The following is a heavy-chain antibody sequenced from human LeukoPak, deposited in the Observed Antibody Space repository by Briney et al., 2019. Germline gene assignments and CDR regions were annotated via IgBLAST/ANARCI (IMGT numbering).Heavy chain of an antibody. CDR1: GGSISSYY. D-gene: IGHD1-26*01. CDR2: IYYSGST. Sequence: SETLSLTCTVSGGSISSYYWSWIRQPPGKGLEWIGYIYYSGSTNYNPSLKSRVTISVDTSKNQFSLKLSSVTAADTAVYYCARDSPRGRYDYWGQGTLVTVSS. V-gene: IGHV4-59*01. CDR3: ARDSPRGRYDY. J-gene: IGHJ4*02.